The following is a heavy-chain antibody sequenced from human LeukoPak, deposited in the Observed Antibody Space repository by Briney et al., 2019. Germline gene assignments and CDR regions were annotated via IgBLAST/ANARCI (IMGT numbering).Heavy chain of an antibody. D-gene: IGHD5-18*01. J-gene: IGHJ6*02. V-gene: IGHV1-69*13. Sequence: SVKVSCKASGGTFSSYAISWVRQAPGQGLEWMGGIIPIFGTANYAQKFQGRVTITADEPTSTAYMELSSLRSEDTAVYYCARSSDTAMDYYYYGMDVWGQGTTVTVSS. CDR3: ARSSDTAMDYYYYGMDV. CDR2: IIPIFGTA. CDR1: GGTFSSYA.